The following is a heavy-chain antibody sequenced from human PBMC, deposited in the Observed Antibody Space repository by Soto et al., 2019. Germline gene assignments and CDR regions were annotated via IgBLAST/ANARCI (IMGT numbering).Heavy chain of an antibody. J-gene: IGHJ4*02. CDR2: IYYSGST. D-gene: IGHD4-17*01. CDR3: ARATTVTTLDY. V-gene: IGHV4-59*01. CDR1: GGSISSYY. Sequence: SETLSLTSTVSGGSISSYYWSWIRQPPGKGLEWIGYIYYSGSTNYNPSLKGRVTISVDTSKNQFSLKLSSVTAADTAVYYCARATTVTTLDYWGRGTLVTVSS.